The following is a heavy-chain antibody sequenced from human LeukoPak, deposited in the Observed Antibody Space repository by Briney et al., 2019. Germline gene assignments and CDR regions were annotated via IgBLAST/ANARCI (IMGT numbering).Heavy chain of an antibody. CDR3: ARDPGHYGFDF. CDR1: GFSFSTYR. J-gene: IGHJ3*01. Sequence: GGSLRLSCAASGFSFSTYRMNWIRQAPGKGLEWVSSIGSGSGYIYYADSVKGRFTISRDNAKNSLYLQMNSLRVEDTAVYYCARDPGHYGFDFWGQGTMVTVSS. CDR2: IGSGSGYI. V-gene: IGHV3-21*01. D-gene: IGHD3-10*01.